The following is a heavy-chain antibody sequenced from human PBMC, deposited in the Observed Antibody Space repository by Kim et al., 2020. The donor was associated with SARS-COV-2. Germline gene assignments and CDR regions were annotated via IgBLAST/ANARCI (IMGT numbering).Heavy chain of an antibody. CDR2: IDFEGNT. CDR3: ARDRSDAFDI. D-gene: IGHD3-16*02. J-gene: IGHJ3*02. Sequence: GGSLRLSCAASGFSVNMVFMNWVRQAPGKGLEWVSVIDFEGNTFYTDSVKGRFTISRDESKNTVSLQMNSLRAEDTARYYCARDRSDAFDIWGQGTVVTVSS. CDR1: GFSVNMVF. V-gene: IGHV3-53*01.